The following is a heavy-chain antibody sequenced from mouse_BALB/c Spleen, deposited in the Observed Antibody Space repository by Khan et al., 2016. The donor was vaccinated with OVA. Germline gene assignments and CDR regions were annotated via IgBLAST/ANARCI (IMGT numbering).Heavy chain of an antibody. CDR1: GYSFTSYY. CDR2: IDPFSGGT. Sequence: EVQLKQSGPELMKPGASVKISCKASGYSFTSYYIHWVIQSPGKSLEWIGFIDPFSGGTTYNQKFKGKATLTADKSSSTAYIHLSSLTSEDSAVYYCTRHGYVAWFTYWGQGTLVTVSA. J-gene: IGHJ3*01. D-gene: IGHD2-2*01. V-gene: IGHV1S135*01. CDR3: TRHGYVAWFTY.